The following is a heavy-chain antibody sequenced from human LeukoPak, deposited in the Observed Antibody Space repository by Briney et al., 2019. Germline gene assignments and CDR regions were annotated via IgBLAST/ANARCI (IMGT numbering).Heavy chain of an antibody. Sequence: SGPTLVNPTQTLTLTCTFSGFSLSTSGVSVGWFRQPPGKALEWLAHIFSNDEKSYSTSLKSRLTISKDTSKSQVVLTMTNMDPVDTATYYCARIPTVGQWLNYFDYWGQGTLVTVSS. CDR2: IFSNDEK. J-gene: IGHJ4*02. CDR1: GFSLSTSGVS. D-gene: IGHD6-19*01. V-gene: IGHV2-26*01. CDR3: ARIPTVGQWLNYFDY.